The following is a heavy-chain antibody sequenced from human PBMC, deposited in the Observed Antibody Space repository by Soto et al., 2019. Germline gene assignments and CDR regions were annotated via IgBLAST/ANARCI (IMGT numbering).Heavy chain of an antibody. J-gene: IGHJ3*02. Sequence: GGSLRLSCAASGFTFSSYWMSWVRQAPGKGLEWVANIKQDGSEKYYVDSVKGRFTISRDNAKNSLYLQMNSLRAEDTAVYYCGRVTGVLRYLYWSPGGFDIWGQGTMGTVSS. CDR3: GRVTGVLRYLYWSPGGFDI. CDR1: GFTFSSYW. V-gene: IGHV3-7*01. CDR2: IKQDGSEK. D-gene: IGHD3-9*01.